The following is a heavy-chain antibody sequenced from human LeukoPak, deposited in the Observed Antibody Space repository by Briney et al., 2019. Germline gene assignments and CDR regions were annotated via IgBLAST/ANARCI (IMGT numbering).Heavy chain of an antibody. CDR1: GFTFSRYS. D-gene: IGHD6-13*01. CDR3: ARAPTSEQQLQFDY. Sequence: GGSLRLSCTASGFTFSRYSMNCTRQAPGKGLEWFSSISSSNYIYYSDSVKGRFTIYRDNAKNSMYLQMNSLRTEDTAVYYCARAPTSEQQLQFDYWGQGTLVTVSS. CDR2: ISSSNYI. J-gene: IGHJ4*02. V-gene: IGHV3-21*01.